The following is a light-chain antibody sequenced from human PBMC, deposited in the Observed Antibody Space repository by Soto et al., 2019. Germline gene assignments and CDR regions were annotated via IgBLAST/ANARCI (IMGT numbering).Light chain of an antibody. CDR1: QSLVCSEGNTY. CDR2: NXS. V-gene: IGKV2D-30*01. Sequence: DVVMTQSPLSLPVTVGQPASISXRSRQSLVCSEGNTYLEWXQQRPGXSPRXXXVNXSYLASGGPDRFSGSGSGTDFTLTISRLEPEDFAAYYCLQYGSATHTFGQGTRLEIK. CDR3: LQYGSATHT. J-gene: IGKJ5*01.